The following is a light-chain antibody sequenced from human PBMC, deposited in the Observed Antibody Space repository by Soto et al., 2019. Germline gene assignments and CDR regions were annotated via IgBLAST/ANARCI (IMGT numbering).Light chain of an antibody. Sequence: QSALTQPASVSGSPGQSITISCTGTRSDVGGYNYVSWYQQHPGKAPKLMISDVSNRPSGVSNRFSGSKSGDTASLTISGLQAEDEADYYCSSYKRSSTLYVFGTWTKLTVL. CDR3: SSYKRSSTLYV. CDR2: DVS. J-gene: IGLJ1*01. CDR1: RSDVGGYNY. V-gene: IGLV2-14*01.